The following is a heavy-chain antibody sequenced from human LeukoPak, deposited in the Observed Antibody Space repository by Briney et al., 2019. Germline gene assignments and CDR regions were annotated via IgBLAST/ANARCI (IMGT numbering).Heavy chain of an antibody. CDR2: ICASGST. D-gene: IGHD5-18*01. CDR1: GDSIGSGSFC. CDR3: ARGAALVTDKYFDY. V-gene: IGHV4-61*02. J-gene: IGHJ4*01. Sequence: SETLSLTCPVSGDSIGSGSFCWNWVRQPAGTGLEWIGRICASGSTDYNPSLKSRVTISVDTSKNQFSLKLSSVTAADTAVYYCARGAALVTDKYFDYWGHGTLVTVSS.